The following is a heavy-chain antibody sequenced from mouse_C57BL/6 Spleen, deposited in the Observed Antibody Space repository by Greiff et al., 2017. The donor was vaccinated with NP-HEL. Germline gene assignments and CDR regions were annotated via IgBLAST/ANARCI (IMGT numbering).Heavy chain of an antibody. Sequence: VQRVESGAELVKPGASVKLSCKASGYTFTEYTIHWVKQRSGQGLEWIGWFYPGSGSIKYNEKFKDKATLTADKSSSTVYMELSRLTSEDSAVYFCARHEANWDAFAYWGQGTLVTVSA. CDR1: GYTFTEYT. CDR2: FYPGSGSI. V-gene: IGHV1-62-2*01. J-gene: IGHJ3*01. CDR3: ARHEANWDAFAY. D-gene: IGHD4-1*01.